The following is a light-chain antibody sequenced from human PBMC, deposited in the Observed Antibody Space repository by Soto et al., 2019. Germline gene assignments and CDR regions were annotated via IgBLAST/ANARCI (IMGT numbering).Light chain of an antibody. CDR2: KAS. V-gene: IGKV1-5*03. CDR1: QSISSW. Sequence: DIQMSPSPSTVAASVGDRVTITCRASQSISSWLAWYQQKPGKAPKLLIYKASSLESGVPSRFSGSGSGTEFTLTISSLQPDDFATYYCQQYNSYSPWTFGQGTKVDIK. CDR3: QQYNSYSPWT. J-gene: IGKJ1*01.